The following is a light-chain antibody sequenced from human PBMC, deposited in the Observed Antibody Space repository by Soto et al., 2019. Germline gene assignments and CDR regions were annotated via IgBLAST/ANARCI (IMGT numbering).Light chain of an antibody. V-gene: IGKV3-15*01. CDR2: GAS. Sequence: IVMTQSPATLSVSPGERATLSCRASQSVSNSLAWYQQKPGQTPRLLIYGASTRATGVPARFSGSGSGTEFTLTISSLPSEDFAVYYCQQYNDWPPLTLGGGTKVEIK. CDR3: QQYNDWPPLT. J-gene: IGKJ4*01. CDR1: QSVSNS.